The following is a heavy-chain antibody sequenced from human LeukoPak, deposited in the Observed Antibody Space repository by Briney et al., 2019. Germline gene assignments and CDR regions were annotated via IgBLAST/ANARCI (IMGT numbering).Heavy chain of an antibody. CDR3: ARRITMVRGVIIYFDY. V-gene: IGHV4-39*07. J-gene: IGHJ4*02. Sequence: SETLSLTCTVSGDSISSSTYYWGWIRQPPGKGLEWIGSIYNSGTSYYNPSLKSRVTISVDTSKNQFSLKLSSVTAADTAVYYCARRITMVRGVIIYFDYWGQGTLVTVSS. D-gene: IGHD3-10*01. CDR1: GDSISSSTYY. CDR2: IYNSGTS.